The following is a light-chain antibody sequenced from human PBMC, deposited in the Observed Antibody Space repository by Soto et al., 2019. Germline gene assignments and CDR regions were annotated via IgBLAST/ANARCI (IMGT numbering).Light chain of an antibody. Sequence: EVVMTQSPATLSVSPGERATLSCRASQTVSRNLAWYQQRPGQAPRLLIYDISNRATGVPARFSGSGSETEFTLTISRLEPEDSAVYYCQQCSFSPRTFGQGTKVDIK. V-gene: IGKV3-15*01. CDR3: QQCSFSPRT. CDR2: DIS. J-gene: IGKJ1*01. CDR1: QTVSRN.